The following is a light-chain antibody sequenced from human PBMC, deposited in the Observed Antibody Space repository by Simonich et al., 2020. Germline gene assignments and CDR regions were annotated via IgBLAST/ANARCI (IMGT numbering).Light chain of an antibody. J-gene: IGLJ3*02. Sequence: QLVLTQSPSASASLGASVKLTCTLSSGHSSYAIAWHQQQPEKGPRYLMKLNSDGSHSKGDGSPDRFSGSSSGAARYLTIPSLQSEDEADYYCQTWGTGIVFGGGTKLTVL. CDR3: QTWGTGIV. V-gene: IGLV4-69*01. CDR2: LNSDGSH. CDR1: SGHSSYA.